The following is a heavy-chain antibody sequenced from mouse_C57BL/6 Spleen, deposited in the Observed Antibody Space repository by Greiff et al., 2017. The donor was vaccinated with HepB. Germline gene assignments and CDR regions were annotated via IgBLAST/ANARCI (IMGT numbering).Heavy chain of an antibody. CDR1: GYSFTGYY. J-gene: IGHJ4*01. CDR3: AREKGYDYDGGGVDY. Sequence: VQLQQSGPELVKPGASVKISCKASGYSFTGYYMNWVKQSPEKSLEWIGEINPSTGGTTYNQKFKAKATLTVDKSSSTAYMQLKSLTSEDSAVYYCAREKGYDYDGGGVDYWGQGTSVTVSS. CDR2: INPSTGGT. D-gene: IGHD2-4*01. V-gene: IGHV1-42*01.